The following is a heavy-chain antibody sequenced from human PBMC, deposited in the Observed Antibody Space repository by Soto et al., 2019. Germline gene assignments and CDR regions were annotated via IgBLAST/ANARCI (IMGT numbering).Heavy chain of an antibody. CDR2: ISAYNGNT. CDR1: GYTFTSYG. Sequence: ASVKVSCKASGYTFTSYGISWVRQAPGQGLEWMGWISAYNGNTNYAQKLQGRVTMTKDTSTSTAYMEMRSLRSDDTAVYYCARYRVEMVRALAKTQENYYYYYGMDVWGQGTTVTVSS. J-gene: IGHJ6*02. CDR3: ARYRVEMVRALAKTQENYYYYYGMDV. D-gene: IGHD3-10*01. V-gene: IGHV1-18*01.